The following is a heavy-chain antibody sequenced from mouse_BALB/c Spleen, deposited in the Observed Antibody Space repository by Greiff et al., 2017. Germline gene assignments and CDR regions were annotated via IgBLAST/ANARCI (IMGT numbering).Heavy chain of an antibody. CDR2: ISYDGSN. Sequence: EVQLQQSGPGLVKPSQSLSLTCSVTGYSITSGYYWNWIRQFPGNKLEWMGYISYDGSNNYNPSLKNRISITRDTSKNQFFLKLNSVTTEDTATYYCARDRDYGNYDAMDYWGQGTSVTVSS. J-gene: IGHJ4*01. CDR1: GYSITSGYY. D-gene: IGHD2-1*01. CDR3: ARDRDYGNYDAMDY. V-gene: IGHV3-6*02.